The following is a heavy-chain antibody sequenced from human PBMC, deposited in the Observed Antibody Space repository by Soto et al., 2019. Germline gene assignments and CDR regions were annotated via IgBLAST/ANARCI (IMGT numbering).Heavy chain of an antibody. Sequence: SETLSLTCTVSSGSIISSNYYWAWIRQPPEKGLEWIATIYYSGSTYYSPSLKSRVTISVDTSKNQFSLRLASVTAADTAVYYCARLNKPGWFDPRGQRTPVTVSS. CDR3: ARLNKPGWFDP. J-gene: IGHJ5*02. V-gene: IGHV4-39*01. CDR1: SGSIISSNYY. CDR2: IYYSGST.